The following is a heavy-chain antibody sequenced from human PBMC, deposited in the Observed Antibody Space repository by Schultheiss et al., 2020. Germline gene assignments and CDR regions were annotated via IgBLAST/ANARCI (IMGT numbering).Heavy chain of an antibody. CDR1: GGSISSGGYY. D-gene: IGHD4-11*01. CDR2: INHSGST. V-gene: IGHV4-39*07. CDR3: ARGPVTTYYYYYYMDV. Sequence: SETLSLTCTVSGGSISSGGYYWSWIRQPPGKGLEWIGEINHSGSTNYNPSLKSRVTISVDTSKNQFSLKLSSVTAADTAVYYCARGPVTTYYYYYYMDVWGKGTTVTVSS. J-gene: IGHJ6*03.